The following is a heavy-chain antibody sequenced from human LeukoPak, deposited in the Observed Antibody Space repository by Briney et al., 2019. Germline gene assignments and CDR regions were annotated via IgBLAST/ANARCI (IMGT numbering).Heavy chain of an antibody. D-gene: IGHD3-10*01. Sequence: SETLSLTCAVYVGSFSAYYWTWIRQSPGRGLEWIGEINHSGRTTYNPSLKSQVIISADTSKNQFSLKLSSVTAADTGVYYCAKTPYYGSGSHYGMDVWGQGTTVTVSS. CDR3: AKTPYYGSGSHYGMDV. CDR2: INHSGRT. CDR1: VGSFSAYY. V-gene: IGHV4-34*01. J-gene: IGHJ6*02.